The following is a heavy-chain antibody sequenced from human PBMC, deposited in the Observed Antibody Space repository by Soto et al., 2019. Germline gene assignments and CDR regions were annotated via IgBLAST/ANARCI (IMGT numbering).Heavy chain of an antibody. J-gene: IGHJ6*02. CDR2: IDKNGGTT. V-gene: IGHV3-64D*06. CDR3: VKRIADYRMDV. D-gene: IGHD6-13*01. Sequence: GGSLRLSCSASGFTFSSYAMHWVRQAPGKGLEYISAIDKNGGTTYYADSVKGRFTISRDNSKNTLSLQMSSLRPEDTAVYYCVKRIADYRMDVWGQGTTVIVSS. CDR1: GFTFSSYA.